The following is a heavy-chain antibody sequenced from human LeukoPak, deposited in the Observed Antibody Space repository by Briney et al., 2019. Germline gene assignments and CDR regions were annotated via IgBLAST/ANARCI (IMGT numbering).Heavy chain of an antibody. Sequence: ASVTVSCKVSGYTLTELSMHWVRQAPGKGLEWMGGFDPEDGETIYAQKFQGRVTMTEDTSTDTAYMELSSLRSDDTAVYYCARDPSNTSGRYTYFDYWGQGTLVTVSS. CDR1: GYTLTELS. V-gene: IGHV1-24*01. J-gene: IGHJ4*02. CDR3: ARDPSNTSGRYTYFDY. CDR2: FDPEDGET. D-gene: IGHD3-16*02.